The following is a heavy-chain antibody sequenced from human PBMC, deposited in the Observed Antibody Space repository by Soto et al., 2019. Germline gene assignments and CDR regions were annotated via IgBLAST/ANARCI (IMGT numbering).Heavy chain of an antibody. CDR2: LYLGDAET. Sequence: PGESPNFSCTASGSSCTKSWIRGARPTSHKRQVLRGILYLGDAETCLSPSYKGQITKSADKSTSTAYLQWSSLKASDTAIYYCAILPTDYSDSSGHPYYGMDVWGQGTTVTVSS. V-gene: IGHV5-51*03. CDR3: AILPTDYSDSSGHPYYGMDV. D-gene: IGHD3-22*01. J-gene: IGHJ6*02. CDR1: GSSCTKSW.